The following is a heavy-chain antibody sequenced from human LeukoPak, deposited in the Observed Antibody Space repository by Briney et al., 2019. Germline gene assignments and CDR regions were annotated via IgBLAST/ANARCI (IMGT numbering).Heavy chain of an antibody. CDR2: IYSGGST. D-gene: IGHD5-24*01. Sequence: SGGSLRLSCAAPGFTVSSNYMSWVRQAPGKGLEWVSVIYSGGSTYYADSVKGRFTISRDNSKNTLYLQMNSLRAEDTAVYYCAREATITRFGYWGQGTLVTVSS. J-gene: IGHJ4*02. CDR3: AREATITRFGY. CDR1: GFTVSSNY. V-gene: IGHV3-53*01.